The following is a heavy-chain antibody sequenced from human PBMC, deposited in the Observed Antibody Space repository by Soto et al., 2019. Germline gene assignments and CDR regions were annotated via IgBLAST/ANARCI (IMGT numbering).Heavy chain of an antibody. V-gene: IGHV3-30-3*01. CDR1: GFTFSSYA. J-gene: IGHJ6*02. Sequence: QVQLVESGGDVVQPGRSLRLSCAASGFTFSSYAMHWVRQAPGKGLEWVAVISYDGSNKYYADSVKGRFTISRDNSKNTLYLKMNSRRAEDTAVYYCARGGGEGYYYYGMDIWGQGTTVTVSS. D-gene: IGHD3-16*01. CDR2: ISYDGSNK. CDR3: ARGGGEGYYYYGMDI.